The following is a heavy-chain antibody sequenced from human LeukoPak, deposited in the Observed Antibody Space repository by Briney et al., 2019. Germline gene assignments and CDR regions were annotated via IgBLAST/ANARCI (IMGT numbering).Heavy chain of an antibody. Sequence: ASVKVSCKASGYTFTSYAMHWVRQAPGQRLEWMGWINAGNGNTKYSQKFQGRVTITRDTSASTAYMELSSLRSEDTAVYYCARDDDILTGYYPYYGMDVWGQGTTVTVSS. CDR3: ARDDDILTGYYPYYGMDV. V-gene: IGHV1-3*01. CDR2: INAGNGNT. J-gene: IGHJ6*02. D-gene: IGHD3-9*01. CDR1: GYTFTSYA.